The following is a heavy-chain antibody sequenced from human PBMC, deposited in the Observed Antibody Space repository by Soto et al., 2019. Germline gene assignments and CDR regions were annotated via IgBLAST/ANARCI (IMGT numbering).Heavy chain of an antibody. J-gene: IGHJ4*01. CDR1: GFTFGDYA. CDR2: IRSKPYGVTA. CDR3: ARGIWEMATIRPENY. V-gene: IGHV3-49*03. Sequence: GESLKISCTGSGFTFGDYAMSWFRQAPGKGLEWVGFIRSKPYGVTAEYAASVKGRSTISRDDSKSIAYLQMNSLTTEDTAVYYCARGIWEMATIRPENYWGQGTPVTVSS. D-gene: IGHD5-12*01.